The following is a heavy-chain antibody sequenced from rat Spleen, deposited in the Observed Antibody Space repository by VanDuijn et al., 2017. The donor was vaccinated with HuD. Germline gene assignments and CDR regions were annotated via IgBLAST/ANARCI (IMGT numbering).Heavy chain of an antibody. Sequence: EVQLVESGGGLVQPGRSLKLSCAASGFTFSDYNMAWVRQAPKKGLEWVATISYDGSSTYYRDSVKGRFTISRDNAKSTLYLQMDRLRSEDTATYYCARHGQIYSDGSYYPSAVMDVWGQGASVTVSS. CDR1: GFTFSDYN. V-gene: IGHV5-7*01. J-gene: IGHJ4*01. CDR3: ARHGQIYSDGSYYPSAVMDV. D-gene: IGHD1-12*02. CDR2: ISYDGSST.